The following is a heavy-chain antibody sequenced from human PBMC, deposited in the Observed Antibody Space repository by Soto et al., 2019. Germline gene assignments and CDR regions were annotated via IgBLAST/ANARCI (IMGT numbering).Heavy chain of an antibody. CDR1: GGTFSSYA. CDR2: IIPIFGTA. CDR3: ARVEYCSGGSCYFFDY. V-gene: IGHV1-69*01. D-gene: IGHD2-15*01. Sequence: QVQLVQSGAEVKKPGSSVKVSCKASGGTFSSYAISWVRQAPGQGLEWMGGIIPIFGTANYAQKFQGRVTITADESTSTAYMELSSMRSEDTAVYYCARVEYCSGGSCYFFDYWGQGTLVTDSS. J-gene: IGHJ4*02.